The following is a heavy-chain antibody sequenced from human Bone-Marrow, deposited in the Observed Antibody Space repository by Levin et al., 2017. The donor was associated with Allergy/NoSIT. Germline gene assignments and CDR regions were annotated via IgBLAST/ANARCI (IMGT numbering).Heavy chain of an antibody. Sequence: SETLSLTCTVSGGSISSGGYYWSWIRQHPGKGLEWIGYIYYSGSTYYNPSLKSRVTISVDTSKNQFSLKLSSVTAADTAVYYCARIQVVVVAATIYYYMDVWGKGTTVTVSS. CDR3: ARIQVVVVAATIYYYMDV. V-gene: IGHV4-31*03. J-gene: IGHJ6*03. CDR2: IYYSGST. CDR1: GGSISSGGYY. D-gene: IGHD2-15*01.